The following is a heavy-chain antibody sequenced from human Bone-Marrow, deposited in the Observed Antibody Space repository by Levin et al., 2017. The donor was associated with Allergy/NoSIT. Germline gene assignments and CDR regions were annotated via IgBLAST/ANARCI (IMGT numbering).Heavy chain of an antibody. CDR2: ISHSGSP. D-gene: IGHD1-26*01. CDR3: ARDSGTYSSWFDP. V-gene: IGHV4-34*01. Sequence: SQTLSLTCAVSGGSLDGHYWTWIRHSPGKGLEWIGEISHSGSPTYNPSLKSRVTISVDESRHQFSLRLTSVTAADTAVYFCARDSGTYSSWFDPWGQGTLVSVSS. CDR1: GGSLDGHY. J-gene: IGHJ5*02.